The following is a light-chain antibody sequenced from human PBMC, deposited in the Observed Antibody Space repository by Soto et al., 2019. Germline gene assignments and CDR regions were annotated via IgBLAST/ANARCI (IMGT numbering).Light chain of an antibody. Sequence: EIVLTQSPGTLSLSPGERATLSCMASQSVSSSYLAWYQQKPGQPPRLLIYGASTRATGIPARFSGSGSGTEFTLTISSLQSEDFAVYYCQQHSNWPLTFGGGTKVDI. CDR1: QSVSSSY. CDR2: GAS. V-gene: IGKV3-15*01. J-gene: IGKJ4*01. CDR3: QQHSNWPLT.